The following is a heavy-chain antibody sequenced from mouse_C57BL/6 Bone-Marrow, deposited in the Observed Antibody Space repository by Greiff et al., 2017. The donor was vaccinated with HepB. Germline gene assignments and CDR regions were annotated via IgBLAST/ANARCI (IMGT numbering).Heavy chain of an antibody. CDR3: AKRGAAQATLYAMDY. J-gene: IGHJ4*01. D-gene: IGHD3-2*02. CDR1: GFSLTSYG. V-gene: IGHV2-5*01. CDR2: IWRGGST. Sequence: VQLQQSGPGLVQPSQSLSITCTVSGFSLTSYGVHWVRQSPGKGLEWLGVIWRGGSTDYNAAFMSRLSITKDNSKSQVFFKMNSLQADDTAIYYGAKRGAAQATLYAMDYWGQGTSVTVSS.